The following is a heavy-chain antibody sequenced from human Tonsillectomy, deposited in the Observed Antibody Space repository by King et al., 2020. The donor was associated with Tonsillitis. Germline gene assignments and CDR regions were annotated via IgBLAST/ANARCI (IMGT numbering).Heavy chain of an antibody. Sequence: QLVQSGGGVVQPGGSLRLSCAASGFTFSTNGMHWVRQAPGKGLEGVAFIRYDGSNKYADSVKGRFTISRDDSKNTLSLQMNSLRAEDTAIYYCAKDLLLWGQGTLVTVSS. CDR2: IRYDGSNK. V-gene: IGHV3-30*02. CDR3: AKDLLL. D-gene: IGHD3-10*01. CDR1: GFTFSTNG. J-gene: IGHJ4*02.